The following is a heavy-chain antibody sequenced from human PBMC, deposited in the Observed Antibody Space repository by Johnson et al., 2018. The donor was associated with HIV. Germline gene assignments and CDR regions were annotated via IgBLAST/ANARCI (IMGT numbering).Heavy chain of an antibody. Sequence: QVQLVESGGGVAQPGRSLRLSCAPSGFTFSSYAMHWVRPAPGKGLEWVAVISYDGSNKYYADSVKGRFTISRDNAENSLYLQMNSLRAEDTAVYYCARANYYHNWGQGTMVTVSS. D-gene: IGHD3-10*01. CDR3: ARANYYHN. CDR1: GFTFSSYA. V-gene: IGHV3-30-3*01. CDR2: ISYDGSNK. J-gene: IGHJ3*02.